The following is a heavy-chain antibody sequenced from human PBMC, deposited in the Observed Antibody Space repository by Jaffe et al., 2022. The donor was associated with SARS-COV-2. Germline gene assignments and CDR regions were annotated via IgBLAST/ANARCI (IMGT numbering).Heavy chain of an antibody. CDR3: ATTQMVRDSGYDPPRNRLKQLLAD. J-gene: IGHJ4*02. V-gene: IGHV1-24*01. Sequence: QVQLVQSGAEVKKPGASVKVSCKVSGYTLTELSMHWVRQAPGKGLEWMGGFDPEDGETIYAQKFQGRVTMTEDTSTDTAYMELSSLRSEDTAVYYCATTQMVRDSGYDPPRNRLKQLLADWGQGTLVTVSS. CDR2: FDPEDGET. D-gene: IGHD5-12*01. CDR1: GYTLTELS.